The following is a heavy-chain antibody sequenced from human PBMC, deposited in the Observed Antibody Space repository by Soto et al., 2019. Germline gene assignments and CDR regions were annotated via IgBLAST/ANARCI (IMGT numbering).Heavy chain of an antibody. CDR2: IYHSGST. V-gene: IGHV4-4*02. J-gene: IGHJ4*02. Sequence: ETLSLTCAVSSGSISSSNWWSWVRQPPGKGLEWIGEIYHSGSTNYNPSLKSRVTISVDKSKNQFSLKLSSVTAADTAVYYCARAPRINSSGWGRFDYWGQGTLVTVPQ. CDR3: ARAPRINSSGWGRFDY. CDR1: SGSISSSNW. D-gene: IGHD6-19*01.